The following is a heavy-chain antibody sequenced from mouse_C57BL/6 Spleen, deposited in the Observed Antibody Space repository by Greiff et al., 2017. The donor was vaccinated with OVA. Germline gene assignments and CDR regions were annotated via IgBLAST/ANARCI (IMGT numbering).Heavy chain of an antibody. CDR3: GRVDTTRALDY. J-gene: IGHJ4*01. D-gene: IGHD2-2*01. CDR2: ISSGSSTN. CDR1: GFTFTDYG. Sequence: EVQRVESGAGLVKPGGSLKLSCAASGFTFTDYGMHWVRQAPEQGLEWVAYISSGSSTNYYADTFKGRFTITRDNAKNPLFLQMTSLRSEDTAMYYCGRVDTTRALDYWGQGTTVTVSS. V-gene: IGHV5-17*01.